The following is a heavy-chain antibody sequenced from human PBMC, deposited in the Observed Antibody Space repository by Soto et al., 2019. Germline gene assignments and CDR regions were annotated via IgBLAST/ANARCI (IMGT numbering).Heavy chain of an antibody. V-gene: IGHV3-11*01. Sequence: GGSLRLSCAASGFTFSDYYMSWIRQAPGKGPEWVSYISSSGSTIYYADSVKGRFTISRDNAKNSLYLQMNSLRAEDTAVYYCARDQITMVRGVLTYWGQGTLVTVSS. CDR2: ISSSGSTI. D-gene: IGHD3-10*01. J-gene: IGHJ4*02. CDR1: GFTFSDYY. CDR3: ARDQITMVRGVLTY.